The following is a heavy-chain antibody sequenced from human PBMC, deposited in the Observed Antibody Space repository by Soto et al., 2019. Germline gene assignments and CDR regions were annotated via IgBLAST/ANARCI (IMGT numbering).Heavy chain of an antibody. D-gene: IGHD5-12*01. J-gene: IGHJ6*02. Sequence: QVQLVQSGAEVKKPGSSVKVSCKASGGTFSSYTISWVRQAPGQGLEWMGRIIPILGIANYAQKFQGRVTITVDKSTSTAYMELSSLRSEDTAVYYCARYDSGYDKYYYYGMDVWGQGTTVTVSS. CDR2: IIPILGIA. CDR1: GGTFSSYT. CDR3: ARYDSGYDKYYYYGMDV. V-gene: IGHV1-69*02.